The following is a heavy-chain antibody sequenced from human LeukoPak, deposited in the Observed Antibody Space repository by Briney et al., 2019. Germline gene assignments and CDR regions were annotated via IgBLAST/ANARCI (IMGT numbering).Heavy chain of an antibody. V-gene: IGHV4-34*01. CDR1: GGSFSGYY. J-gene: IGHJ4*02. CDR2: INHSGST. CDR3: AGARSHVDIVATISRPFGAYFDY. Sequence: SETLSLTCAVYGGSFSGYYWSWIRQPPGKGLEWIGEINHSGSTNYNPSLKSRVTISVDTSKNQFSLKLSSVTAADTAVYYCAGARSHVDIVATISRPFGAYFDYWGQGTLVTVSS. D-gene: IGHD5-12*01.